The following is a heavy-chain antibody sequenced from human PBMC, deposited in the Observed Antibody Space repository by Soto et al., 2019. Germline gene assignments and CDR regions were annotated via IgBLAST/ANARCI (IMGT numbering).Heavy chain of an antibody. V-gene: IGHV4-59*01. J-gene: IGHJ4*02. CDR2: VSYSGST. CDR3: ARATRTYYYDSSGAIDY. CDR1: GGSISSSY. D-gene: IGHD3-22*01. Sequence: PSETLSLTCSVSGGSISSSYWSWIRQPPGERLKYIGYVSYSGSTNYNPSLKSRVTISVDTSKNQFSLKLSSVTAADTAVYYCARATRTYYYDSSGAIDYWGQGTLVTVSS.